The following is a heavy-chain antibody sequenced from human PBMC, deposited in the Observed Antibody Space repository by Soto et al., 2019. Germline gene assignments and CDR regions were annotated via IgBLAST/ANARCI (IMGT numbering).Heavy chain of an antibody. CDR2: IKHSGST. V-gene: IGHV4-34*01. CDR3: AGGLGYCSSTSCYDWFDP. Sequence: QVQLQQWGAGLLKPSETLSLTCAVYGGSFSGYYWSWIRQPPWKGLEWIGEIKHSGSTKYNPSLNGRVNISLDTFKNQFSLKLCSVTAADTAVYYCAGGLGYCSSTSCYDWFDPWGQGTLVTVYS. CDR1: GGSFSGYY. D-gene: IGHD2-2*01. J-gene: IGHJ5*02.